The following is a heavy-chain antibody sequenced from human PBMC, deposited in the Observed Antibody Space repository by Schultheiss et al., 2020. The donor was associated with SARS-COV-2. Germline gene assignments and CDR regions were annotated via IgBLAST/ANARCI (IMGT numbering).Heavy chain of an antibody. V-gene: IGHV3-15*06. CDR3: ARDSGVVPAAIRGY. Sequence: GESLKISCAASGFTFSNAWMTWVRQAPGKGLEWVSFIRSKTYGGTTNYAASVKGRFTISRDDSKNTLYLQMNSLRAEDTAVYYCARDSGVVPAAIRGYLGQGTLVTVSS. J-gene: IGHJ4*02. CDR2: IRSKTYGGTT. CDR1: GFTFSNAW. D-gene: IGHD2-2*02.